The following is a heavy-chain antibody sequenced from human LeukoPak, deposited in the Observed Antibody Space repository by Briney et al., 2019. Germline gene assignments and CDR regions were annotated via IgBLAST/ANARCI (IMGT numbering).Heavy chain of an antibody. CDR1: GFTFSSFA. V-gene: IGHV3-30-3*01. CDR3: ARVAYYYDSSGPDY. Sequence: GRSLRLSCAASGFTFSSFAMHWVRHAPGKGLEWVAVISYDGSNKYYADSVKGRFTISRDNSKNTLYLQMNSLRAEDTAVYYCARVAYYYDSSGPDYWGQGTLVTVSS. D-gene: IGHD3-22*01. J-gene: IGHJ4*02. CDR2: ISYDGSNK.